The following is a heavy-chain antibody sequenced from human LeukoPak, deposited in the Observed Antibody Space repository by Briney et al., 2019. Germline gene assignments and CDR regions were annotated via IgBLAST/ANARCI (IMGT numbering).Heavy chain of an antibody. Sequence: GGSLRLSCSASVFTFSSYAMGWVRQAPGKGLEWVSVISSSGGSTYYADSVKGRFTISRDNSKNTLYLQMTTLRVEDTAVYYCARSDYYDSSGYSPLFAYWGEGSLVTVSS. V-gene: IGHV3-23*01. CDR2: ISSSGGST. CDR3: ARSDYYDSSGYSPLFAY. D-gene: IGHD3-22*01. J-gene: IGHJ4*02. CDR1: VFTFSSYA.